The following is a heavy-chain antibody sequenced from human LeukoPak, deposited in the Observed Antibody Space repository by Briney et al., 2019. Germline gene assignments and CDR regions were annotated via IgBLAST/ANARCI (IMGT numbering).Heavy chain of an antibody. J-gene: IGHJ3*02. V-gene: IGHV4-59*05. Sequence: SETLSLTCTVSGGSISSYYWSWIRQPPGKGLEWIGSIHYSGSTYYNPSLKSRLTISADTSKSQFSLKLSSVTAADTAVYYCASLPPGAMGAFDIWGQGTMVTVSS. D-gene: IGHD7-27*01. CDR2: IHYSGST. CDR3: ASLPPGAMGAFDI. CDR1: GGSISSYY.